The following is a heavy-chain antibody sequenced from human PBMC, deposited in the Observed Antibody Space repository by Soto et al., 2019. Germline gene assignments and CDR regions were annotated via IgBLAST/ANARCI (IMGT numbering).Heavy chain of an antibody. CDR2: IIPIFGTA. V-gene: IGHV1-69*13. CDR3: ALGYCSGGSCPESYYYYYGMDV. Sequence: SVKVSCKASGGTFSSYAISWVRQAPGQGLEWMGGIIPIFGTANYAQKFQGRVTITADESTSTAYMELSSLRSEDTAVYYCALGYCSGGSCPESYYYYYGMDVWGQGTTVTV. CDR1: GGTFSSYA. J-gene: IGHJ6*02. D-gene: IGHD2-15*01.